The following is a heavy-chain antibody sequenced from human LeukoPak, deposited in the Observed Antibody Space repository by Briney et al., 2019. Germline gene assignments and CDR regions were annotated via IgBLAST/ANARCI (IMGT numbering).Heavy chain of an antibody. CDR2: IYYSGST. Sequence: SQTLSLTCTVSGGSISSGDYYWSWIRQAPGKGLEWIGYIYYSGSTYYNPSLKSRVTISVDTSKNQFSLKLSSVTAADTAVYYCARYLGVMVNFDYWCQGTLVTVSA. D-gene: IGHD3-22*01. J-gene: IGHJ4*02. V-gene: IGHV4-30-4*01. CDR1: GGSISSGDYY. CDR3: ARYLGVMVNFDY.